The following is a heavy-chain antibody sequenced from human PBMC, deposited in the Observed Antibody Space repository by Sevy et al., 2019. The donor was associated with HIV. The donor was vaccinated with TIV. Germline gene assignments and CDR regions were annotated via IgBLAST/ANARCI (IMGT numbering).Heavy chain of an antibody. CDR3: ARQRITMVEGVFIATDYHYGMDV. D-gene: IGHD3-10*01. CDR2: INPNSGGT. CDR1: GYTFSNYY. Sequence: AAVKVSCKASGYTFSNYYMDWVGQAPGQGLEWMGRINPNSGGTNYAQKFQGRVTMTRDTSIRTAYMELTRLRSDDTAVYYCARQRITMVEGVFIATDYHYGMDVWGQGTPVAVSS. J-gene: IGHJ6*02. V-gene: IGHV1-2*06.